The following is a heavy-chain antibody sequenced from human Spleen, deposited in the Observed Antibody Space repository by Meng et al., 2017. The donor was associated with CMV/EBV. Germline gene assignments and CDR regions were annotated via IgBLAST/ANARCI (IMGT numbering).Heavy chain of an antibody. CDR3: ARGPLITMVRGVINWFDP. Sequence: GSFSGYYWRWIRQPPGKGLEWIEEINHSGSTNYNPSIKSRVTISVDTSKNQFSLKLSSVTAADTAVYYCARGPLITMVRGVINWFDPWGQGTLVTVSS. CDR2: INHSGST. D-gene: IGHD3-10*01. CDR1: GSFSGYY. J-gene: IGHJ5*02. V-gene: IGHV4-34*01.